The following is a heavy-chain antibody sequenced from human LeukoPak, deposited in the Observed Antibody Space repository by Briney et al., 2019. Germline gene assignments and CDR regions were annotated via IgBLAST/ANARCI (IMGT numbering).Heavy chain of an antibody. CDR2: INPKSGGT. Sequence: ASVKVSCKGSGYTFTYYYIQWVRQAPGQGLEWMGCINPKSGGTNYAQTFQGRVTMTRDTSISTVYMELSRLRSDDRAVYYCARIGVRVYSYGTFDYWGQGTLVTVSS. CDR1: GYTFTYYY. CDR3: ARIGVRVYSYGTFDY. V-gene: IGHV1-2*02. D-gene: IGHD5-18*01. J-gene: IGHJ4*02.